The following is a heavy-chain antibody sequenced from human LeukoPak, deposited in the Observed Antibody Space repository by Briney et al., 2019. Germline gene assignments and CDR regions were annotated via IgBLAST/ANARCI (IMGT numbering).Heavy chain of an antibody. J-gene: IGHJ6*03. CDR2: VYYSGSP. CDR1: GASICSTRYY. CDR3: ARHKKPSYSNSWYNYRYHTDV. Sequence: SETLSLTCTVSGASICSTRYYWGWIRQPPGKGLGWIGSVYYSGSPYYNPSLKSRATISADTSKTQFALSLSSVTAADTAVYYCARHKKPSYSNSWYNYRYHTDVWGKGTTVIVSS. D-gene: IGHD6-13*01. V-gene: IGHV4-39*01.